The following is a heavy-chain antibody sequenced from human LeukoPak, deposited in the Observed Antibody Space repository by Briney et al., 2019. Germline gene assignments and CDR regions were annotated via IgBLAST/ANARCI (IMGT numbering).Heavy chain of an antibody. J-gene: IGHJ5*02. Sequence: GEPLKISCNGSGYSFTSYWSIWVRHMPGKVLECMESIDTRDSYTNYSPSIQGHVTMSGDKSISTAYLKWSSLKASDTAMYYCARRGVAAAMPGVNWFDPWGQGTLVTVSS. CDR3: ARRGVAAAMPGVNWFDP. CDR1: GYSFTSYW. V-gene: IGHV5-10-1*01. D-gene: IGHD2-2*01. CDR2: IDTRDSYT.